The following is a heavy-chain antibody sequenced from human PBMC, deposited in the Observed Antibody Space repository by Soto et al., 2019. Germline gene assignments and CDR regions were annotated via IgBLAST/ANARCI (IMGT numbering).Heavy chain of an antibody. CDR3: AIALWWYTH. V-gene: IGHV3-23*01. CDR1: GFTFSDHA. CDR2: ISGGGSGA. J-gene: IGHJ4*02. Sequence: EVQLLESGGGLVQPGGSLRLSCTASGFTFSDHAMTWVRQAPGKGLEWLSGISGGGSGAYYADSVKGRFTVSRANSNNALFLQMDSRRVEDTAVYYCAIALWWYTHWGQGTLVTVSS. D-gene: IGHD2-15*01.